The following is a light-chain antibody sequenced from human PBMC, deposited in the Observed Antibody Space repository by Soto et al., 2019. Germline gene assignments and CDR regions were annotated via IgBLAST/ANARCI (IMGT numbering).Light chain of an antibody. J-gene: IGKJ1*01. V-gene: IGKV1-39*01. CDR2: TSF. Sequence: IQMTQSPSSLSASVGDRVSITCRASQSIGTFLNWYQQKPGEAPNLLIHTSFTLYSGVPSRFSGTGSGTDFTLTISSLQPDDFATYYCQQDFSAQWTFGQGTKVDI. CDR1: QSIGTF. CDR3: QQDFSAQWT.